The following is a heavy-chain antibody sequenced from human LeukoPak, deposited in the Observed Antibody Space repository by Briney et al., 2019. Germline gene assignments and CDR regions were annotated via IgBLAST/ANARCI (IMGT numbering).Heavy chain of an antibody. V-gene: IGHV3-48*03. CDR3: ARDGENGSGSSDYYFDY. Sequence: GGSLRLSCAASGFTFSSYEMNWVRQAPGKGLEWVLYISSSGTTIYYADSVKGRFTISRDNAKNSPYLQMNSLRAEDTAVYYCARDGENGSGSSDYYFDYWGQGTLVTVSS. CDR1: GFTFSSYE. D-gene: IGHD3-10*01. CDR2: ISSSGTTI. J-gene: IGHJ4*02.